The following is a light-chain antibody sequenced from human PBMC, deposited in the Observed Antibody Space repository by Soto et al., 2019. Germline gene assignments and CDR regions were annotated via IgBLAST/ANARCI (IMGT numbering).Light chain of an antibody. V-gene: IGKV3-20*01. Sequence: EIVLTQSPCTLSLSPVERSTLSCRASQSVSSSYLAWYQQKPGQAPRLLIYGASSRATGIPDRFSGSGSGTDFTLTISRLEPEDFAVYYCQQYGSSSTWTFGQGTKV. CDR2: GAS. CDR3: QQYGSSSTWT. J-gene: IGKJ1*01. CDR1: QSVSSSY.